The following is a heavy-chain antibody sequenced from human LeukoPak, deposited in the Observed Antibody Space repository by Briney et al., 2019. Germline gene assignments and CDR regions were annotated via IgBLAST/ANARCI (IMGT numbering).Heavy chain of an antibody. V-gene: IGHV1-2*02. D-gene: IGHD3-3*01. CDR1: GYTFTGYY. J-gene: IGHJ4*02. CDR3: ARGTTIFGVAPPDY. Sequence: ASVKVSCKASGYTFTGYYIHWVRQAPGQGLEWMGWINPNSGGANYAQKFQGSITMTRDTSISTAYMEPSRLRSDDTAVYYCARGTTIFGVAPPDYWGQGTLVTVSS. CDR2: INPNSGGA.